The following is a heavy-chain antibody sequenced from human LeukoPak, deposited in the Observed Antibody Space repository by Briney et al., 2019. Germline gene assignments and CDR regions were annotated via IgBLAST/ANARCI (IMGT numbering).Heavy chain of an antibody. J-gene: IGHJ6*02. CDR2: INHSGST. D-gene: IGHD6-6*01. CDR3: ARGQSSPYYYYGMDV. Sequence: PSETLPLTCAVYGGSFSGYYWSWIRQPPGKGLEWIGEINHSGSTNYNPSLKSRVTISVDTSKNQFSLKLSSVTAADTAVYYCARGQSSPYYYYGMDVWGQGTTVTVSS. CDR1: GGSFSGYY. V-gene: IGHV4-34*01.